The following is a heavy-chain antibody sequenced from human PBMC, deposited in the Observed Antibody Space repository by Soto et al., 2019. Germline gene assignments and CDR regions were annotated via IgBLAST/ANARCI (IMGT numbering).Heavy chain of an antibody. V-gene: IGHV1-69*01. Sequence: QVQLVQSGAEVKKPGSSVKVSCKASGGTFSSYAISWVRQAPGQGLEWMGGIIPISGTGNYAQKFQGRVTITADESTSTAYMELSSLRSEDTAVYYCARSHGSSTSLEIYYYYYYGMDVWGQGTTVTVSS. D-gene: IGHD2-2*01. CDR3: ARSHGSSTSLEIYYYYYYGMDV. CDR2: IIPISGTG. CDR1: GGTFSSYA. J-gene: IGHJ6*02.